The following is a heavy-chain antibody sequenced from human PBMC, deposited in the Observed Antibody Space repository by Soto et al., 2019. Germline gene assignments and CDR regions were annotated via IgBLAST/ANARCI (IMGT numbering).Heavy chain of an antibody. Sequence: QVQLVESGGGVVQPGRSLRLSCAASGFTFSSYAIHWVRQAPGKGLEWVAVISYDGSNKYYADSVKGRFTISRDNSKNTLYLQMNSLRAEDTAVYYCARVPSSSGRAHFDYWGQGTLVTVSS. CDR3: ARVPSSSGRAHFDY. CDR1: GFTFSSYA. CDR2: ISYDGSNK. J-gene: IGHJ4*02. V-gene: IGHV3-30-3*01. D-gene: IGHD2-15*01.